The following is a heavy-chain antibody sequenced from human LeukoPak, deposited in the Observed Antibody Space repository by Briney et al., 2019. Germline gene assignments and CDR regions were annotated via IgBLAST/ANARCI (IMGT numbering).Heavy chain of an antibody. V-gene: IGHV4-30-4*01. J-gene: IGHJ4*02. CDR2: IYYSGST. D-gene: IGHD4-23*01. Sequence: MTSRTLSLTCTVSGVSISSGDYYWSWIRQPPGKGLEWIGYIYYSGSTYYNPSLKSRVTISVDTSKNQFSLKLSSVTAADTAVYYCAREVSRWPYYFDYWGQGTLVTVSS. CDR3: AREVSRWPYYFDY. CDR1: GVSISSGDYY.